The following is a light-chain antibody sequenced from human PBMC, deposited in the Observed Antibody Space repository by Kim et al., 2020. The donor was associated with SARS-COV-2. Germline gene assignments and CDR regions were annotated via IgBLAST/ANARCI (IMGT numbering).Light chain of an antibody. Sequence: DIQMTQSPSTLSASVGDRVTITCRASQTISTWLAWYQQKPGKAPKLLLYLASTLESGVPSRFSGSGSGTEFTLTIDSLQPDDFATYHCQHYTRFPYTFGQGTKLEI. V-gene: IGKV1-5*03. CDR1: QTISTW. CDR2: LAS. J-gene: IGKJ2*01. CDR3: QHYTRFPYT.